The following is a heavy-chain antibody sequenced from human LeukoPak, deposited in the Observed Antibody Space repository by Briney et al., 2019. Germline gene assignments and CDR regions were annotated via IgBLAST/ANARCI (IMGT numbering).Heavy chain of an antibody. J-gene: IGHJ6*03. CDR2: MYHSGNT. D-gene: IGHD3-10*01. Sequence: SETLSLTCAVSGYSISSGYYWGWIRQPPGKGLEWIGSMYHSGNTYYNPSLKSRVTISVDTSKNQFSLNLSSVTAADTAVYSCARVDYGSGSRYYYYFYMDVWGKGTTVTVSS. CDR1: GYSISSGYY. V-gene: IGHV4-38-2*01. CDR3: ARVDYGSGSRYYYYFYMDV.